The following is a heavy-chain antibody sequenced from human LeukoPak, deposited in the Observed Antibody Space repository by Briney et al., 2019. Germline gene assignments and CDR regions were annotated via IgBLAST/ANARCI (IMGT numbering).Heavy chain of an antibody. CDR2: ISSNGSST. CDR1: GFTFSRFG. D-gene: IGHD2-2*01. J-gene: IGHJ3*02. V-gene: IGHV3-64*01. Sequence: GRSLRLSCAASGFTFSRFGMHWVRQAPGKGLEYVSGISSNGSSTYYANSVKDRFTVSRDNSKNTLYLQMGSLRGEDKAVYYCARERGGYCSSSTCSKAFDIWGQGTVVAVSS. CDR3: ARERGGYCSSSTCSKAFDI.